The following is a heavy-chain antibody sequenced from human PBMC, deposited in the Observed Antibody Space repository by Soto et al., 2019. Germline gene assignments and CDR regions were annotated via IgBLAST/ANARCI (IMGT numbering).Heavy chain of an antibody. CDR3: AKDRPIGPGGYYYYGMDV. J-gene: IGHJ6*02. V-gene: IGHV3-23*01. CDR1: GFTFSSYA. Sequence: GGSLRLSCAASGFTFSSYAMSWVRQAPGKGLEWVSAISGSGGSTYYADSVKGRFTISRDNSKNTLYLQMNSLRAEDTAVYYCAKDRPIGPGGYYYYGMDVWGQGTTVTVSS. CDR2: ISGSGGST. D-gene: IGHD2-21*01.